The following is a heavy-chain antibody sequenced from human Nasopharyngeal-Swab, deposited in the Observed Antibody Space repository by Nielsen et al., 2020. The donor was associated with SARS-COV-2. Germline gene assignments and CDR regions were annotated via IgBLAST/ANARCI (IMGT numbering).Heavy chain of an antibody. CDR2: ISGSGGYT. D-gene: IGHD6-19*01. CDR3: ARGAFEYSSSWYDSYYFDY. CDR1: RFTFSRYG. V-gene: IGHV3-23*01. J-gene: IGHJ4*02. Sequence: GESLKISCAASRFTFSRYGMSWVRQAPGKGLEWVSTISGSGGYTYYADSVKGRFTISRDNSKNTLYLEMNSLRVEDTAIYYCARGAFEYSSSWYDSYYFDYWGQGTLVTVSS.